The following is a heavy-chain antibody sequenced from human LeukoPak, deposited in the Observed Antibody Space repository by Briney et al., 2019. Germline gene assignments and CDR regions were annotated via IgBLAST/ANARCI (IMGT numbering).Heavy chain of an antibody. Sequence: PGGSLRLSCAASGFTFGSYAMNWVRQAPGKGLEWVSSISGSGARTDYTDSVKGRFTISRHDPKNTLYLQMNSLRPEDTAVYYCARLEMATITHAFDIWGQGAMVTVSS. CDR3: ARLEMATITHAFDI. J-gene: IGHJ3*02. CDR1: GFTFGSYA. D-gene: IGHD5-24*01. CDR2: ISGSGART. V-gene: IGHV3-23*01.